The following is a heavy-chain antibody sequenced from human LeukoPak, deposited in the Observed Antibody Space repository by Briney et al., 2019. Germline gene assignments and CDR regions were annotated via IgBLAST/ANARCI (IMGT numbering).Heavy chain of an antibody. Sequence: PSETLSLTCTVSGYSISSGYYWGWIRQPPGKGLEWIGSIYYSGSTYYNPSLKSRVTISVDTSKNQFSLKLSSVTAADTAVYYCARDEKLSGYYFDYWGQGTLVTVSS. CDR3: ARDEKLSGYYFDY. CDR2: IYYSGST. J-gene: IGHJ4*02. CDR1: GYSISSGYY. V-gene: IGHV4-38-2*02. D-gene: IGHD5-18*01.